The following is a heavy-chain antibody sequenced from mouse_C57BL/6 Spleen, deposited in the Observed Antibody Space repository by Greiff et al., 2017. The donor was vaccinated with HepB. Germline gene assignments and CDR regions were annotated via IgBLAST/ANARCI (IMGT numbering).Heavy chain of an antibody. J-gene: IGHJ2*01. CDR3: ARLAELRRTDFDY. V-gene: IGHV1-53*01. D-gene: IGHD2-4*01. CDR2: INPSNGGT. Sequence: QVQLKQPGTELVKPGASVKLSCKASGYTFTSYWMHWVKQRPGQGLEWIGNINPSNGGTNYNEKFKSKATLTVDKSSSTAYMQLSSLTSEDSAVYYCARLAELRRTDFDYWGQGTTLTVSS. CDR1: GYTFTSYW.